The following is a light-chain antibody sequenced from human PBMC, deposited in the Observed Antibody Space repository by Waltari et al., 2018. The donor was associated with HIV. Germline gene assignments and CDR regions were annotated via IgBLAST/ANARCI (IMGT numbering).Light chain of an antibody. J-gene: IGLJ2*01. CDR3: LLSYSGARV. V-gene: IGLV7-46*01. Sequence: QPVVTQEPSLTVSPGGTVTPTCGSSTGAVTGGHYPYWFQQTPGQAPRTLIYDTRNKHPWTPARFSGSLLGGKAALTLSGAQPEDEAEYYCLLSYSGARVFGGGTKLTVL. CDR2: DTR. CDR1: TGAVTGGHY.